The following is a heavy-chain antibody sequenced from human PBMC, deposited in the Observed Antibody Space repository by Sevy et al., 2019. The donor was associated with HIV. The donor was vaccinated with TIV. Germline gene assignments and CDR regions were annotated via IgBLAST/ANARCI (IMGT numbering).Heavy chain of an antibody. J-gene: IGHJ6*02. V-gene: IGHV3-30-3*01. CDR3: ARPRANYVDNYFFYAMDV. CDR2: ISYDGSDK. D-gene: IGHD4-17*01. CDR1: GFAFSNYYA. Sequence: GGSLRLSCAASGFAFSNYYAMHWVRQAPGKGLEWVALISYDGSDKYYADSVKGRFTNSRYNFKNNLYLQMNSLTTEDTAVYYCARPRANYVDNYFFYAMDVWGQGTTVTVSS.